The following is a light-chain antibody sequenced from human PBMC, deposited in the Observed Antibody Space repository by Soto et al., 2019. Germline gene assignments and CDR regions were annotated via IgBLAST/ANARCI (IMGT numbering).Light chain of an antibody. CDR1: QGINSY. CDR3: QQLINYPLT. V-gene: IGKV1-9*01. CDR2: AAS. Sequence: DIQLTQSPSFLSASVGDRVTITCRASQGINSYFAWYQQKPGKAPKLLIYAASTLQSGVPSRFSGSGSGTVFTLTISSLQPEELATYYCQQLINYPLTFCGGTKVEIK. J-gene: IGKJ4*01.